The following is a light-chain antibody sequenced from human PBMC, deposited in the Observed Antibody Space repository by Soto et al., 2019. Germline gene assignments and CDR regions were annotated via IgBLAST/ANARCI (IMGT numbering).Light chain of an antibody. V-gene: IGKV3-15*01. CDR1: LSVGSN. J-gene: IGKJ5*01. CDR2: GAS. Sequence: EIVMTQSPATLSVSPGERATLSCRASLSVGSNLAWYQQKPGQAPRLLINGASTRATGIPARFSGSGSGTDFTLTISSLHSEDFAVYYCHQYNNWPISFGQGTRLEIK. CDR3: HQYNNWPIS.